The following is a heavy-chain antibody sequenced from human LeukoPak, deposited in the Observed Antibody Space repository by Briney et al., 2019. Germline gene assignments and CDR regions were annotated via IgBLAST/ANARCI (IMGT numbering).Heavy chain of an antibody. CDR2: INPNTGGT. J-gene: IGHJ4*02. D-gene: IGHD3/OR15-3a*01. V-gene: IGHV1-2*02. Sequence: ASVTVSCKPSGYTFTYYYMQLVRQAPGQGLEWMGWINPNTGGTSYAQKFQGRVTMTRDTAISTAFMELSRLRSDDTAVYYCARDYDLSILGILEYVGQGTLVTASS. CDR3: ARDYDLSILGILEY. CDR1: GYTFTYYY.